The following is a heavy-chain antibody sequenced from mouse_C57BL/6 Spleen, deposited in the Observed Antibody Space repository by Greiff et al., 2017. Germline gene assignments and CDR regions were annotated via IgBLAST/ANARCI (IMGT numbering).Heavy chain of an antibody. CDR2: ISYDGSN. V-gene: IGHV3-6*01. Sequence: VQLQQSGPGLVKPSQSLSLTCSVTGYSITSGYYWNWIRQFPGNKLEWMGYISYDGSNNYNPSLKNRISITRDTSKNQFFLKLNSVTTEDTATYYCAYYDYDGGFDYWGQGTTLTVSS. CDR1: GYSITSGYY. CDR3: AYYDYDGGFDY. J-gene: IGHJ2*01. D-gene: IGHD2-4*01.